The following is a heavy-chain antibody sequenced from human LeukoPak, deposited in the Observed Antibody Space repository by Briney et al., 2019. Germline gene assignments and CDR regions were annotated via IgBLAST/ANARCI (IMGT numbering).Heavy chain of an antibody. CDR3: ARADGVGVVTPYFQH. J-gene: IGHJ1*01. CDR1: GFTFSSYW. Sequence: QTGGSLRLSCAASGFTFSSYWMSWVRQAPGKGLEWVANIKQDGSEKHYVDSVKGRFTIYRDNAKNSLYLQMNSLRAEDTAVYYCARADGVGVVTPYFQHWGQGTLVTVSS. D-gene: IGHD4-23*01. CDR2: IKQDGSEK. V-gene: IGHV3-7*01.